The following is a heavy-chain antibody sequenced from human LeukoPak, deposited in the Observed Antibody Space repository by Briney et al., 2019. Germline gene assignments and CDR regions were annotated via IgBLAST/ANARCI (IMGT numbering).Heavy chain of an antibody. V-gene: IGHV4-59*12. CDR3: ARVNYGSATKEDY. J-gene: IGHJ4*02. CDR2: IFYSGGT. CDR1: GGSISSSY. Sequence: PSETLSLTCTVSGGSISSSYGTWIRQPPGKGLEWIGYIFYSGGTNYNPSLKSRVTISVDTSENQFSLKLSSVTAADTAVYYCARVNYGSATKEDYWGQGTLVTVSS. D-gene: IGHD3-10*01.